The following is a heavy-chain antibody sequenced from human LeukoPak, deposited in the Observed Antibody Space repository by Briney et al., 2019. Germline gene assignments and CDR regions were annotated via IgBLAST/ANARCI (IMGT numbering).Heavy chain of an antibody. CDR2: INWNGGST. CDR1: GFTFDDYG. CDR3: ASSIAAAGTWSWFDP. J-gene: IGHJ5*02. V-gene: IGHV3-20*01. D-gene: IGHD6-13*01. Sequence: GGSLRLSCVASGFTFDDYGMSWVRQVPGKGLEWVSGINWNGGSTGYADSVKGRFSISRDNAKNSLYLQMSSLRAEDTALYHCASSIAAAGTWSWFDPWGQGTLVIVSS.